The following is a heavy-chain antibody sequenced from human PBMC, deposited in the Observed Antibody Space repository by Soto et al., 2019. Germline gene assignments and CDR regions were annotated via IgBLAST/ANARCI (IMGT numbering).Heavy chain of an antibody. Sequence: SETLSLTCTVSGGSISSSSYYWGWIRQPPGKGLEWIGSIYYSGSTYYNPSLKSRITISVDTSKNQFSLKLSSVTAADTAVYYCARQHYYDSSGYYFDYWGQGTLVTVSS. CDR2: IYYSGST. D-gene: IGHD3-22*01. V-gene: IGHV4-39*01. CDR1: GGSISSSSYY. J-gene: IGHJ4*02. CDR3: ARQHYYDSSGYYFDY.